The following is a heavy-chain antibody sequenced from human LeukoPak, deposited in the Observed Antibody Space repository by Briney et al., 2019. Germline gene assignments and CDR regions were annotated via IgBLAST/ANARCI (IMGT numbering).Heavy chain of an antibody. CDR1: GGSISSYY. CDR3: ARQGGDYYDSSGHDY. J-gene: IGHJ4*02. CDR2: IYYSGSS. Sequence: PSETLSLTCTVSGGSISSYYWSWIRQPPGKGLEWIGYIYYSGSSNYNPSLKSRVTISVDTSKNQLSLKLSSVTAADTAVYYCARQGGDYYDSSGHDYWGQGTLVTVSS. V-gene: IGHV4-59*08. D-gene: IGHD3-22*01.